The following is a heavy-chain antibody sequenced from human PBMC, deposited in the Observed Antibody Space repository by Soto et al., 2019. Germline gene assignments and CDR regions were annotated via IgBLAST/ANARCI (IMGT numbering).Heavy chain of an antibody. Sequence: GGSLRLSWAAAGFTFSTYGMSWVRQAPSKGLEWVAIIWYDGSIKYYADSMKGRFTISRDNSKNTMYLQMNSLRAEDTAVYYCARVDCTGNNCRPYAYYPMDVWGPGTTVTVSS. V-gene: IGHV3-33*01. CDR3: ARVDCTGNNCRPYAYYPMDV. J-gene: IGHJ6*02. D-gene: IGHD2-8*02. CDR2: IWYDGSIK. CDR1: GFTFSTYG.